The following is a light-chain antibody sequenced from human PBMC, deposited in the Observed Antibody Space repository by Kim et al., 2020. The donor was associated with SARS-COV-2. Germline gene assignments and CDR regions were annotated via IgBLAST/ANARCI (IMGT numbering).Light chain of an antibody. CDR2: AVY. CDR1: QDISDS. V-gene: IGKV1-NL1*01. Sequence: ASVGAIVTITCRASQDISDSLAWYQQNPGKAPKRLICAVYKLQSGVPSMFSASASGTDYTLTISSLQPEHFATYYCQHYSTIPPTFGQGTRLEIK. J-gene: IGKJ5*01. CDR3: QHYSTIPPT.